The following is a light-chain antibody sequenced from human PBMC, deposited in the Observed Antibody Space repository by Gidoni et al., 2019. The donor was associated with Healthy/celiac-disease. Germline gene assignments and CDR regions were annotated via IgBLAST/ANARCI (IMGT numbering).Light chain of an antibody. J-gene: IGKJ2*01. CDR2: AAS. Sequence: DIQMTQAPSSLSASVGDRVTITCRASQSISSYLNWYQQKPGKAPKLLLYAASSLQSGVPSGFSGSSSGTDDTITISSLQPEDFATYYCQQRYSTPLYTFGQGTKLEIK. V-gene: IGKV1-39*01. CDR1: QSISSY. CDR3: QQRYSTPLYT.